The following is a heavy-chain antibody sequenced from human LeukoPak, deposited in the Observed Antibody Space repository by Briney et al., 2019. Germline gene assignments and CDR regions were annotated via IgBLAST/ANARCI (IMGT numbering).Heavy chain of an antibody. J-gene: IGHJ6*03. V-gene: IGHV3-48*01. CDR1: GFTFSSYS. D-gene: IGHD3/OR15-3a*01. CDR3: VSNLDSYYYYYMDV. CDR2: ISSSSSTI. Sequence: GGSLRLSCAASGFTFSSYSMNWVRQAPGKGLEWVSYISSSSSTIYYADSVKGRFTISRDNAKNSLYLKMNSLRAEDTAVYYCVSNLDSYYYYYMDVWGKGTTVTVSS.